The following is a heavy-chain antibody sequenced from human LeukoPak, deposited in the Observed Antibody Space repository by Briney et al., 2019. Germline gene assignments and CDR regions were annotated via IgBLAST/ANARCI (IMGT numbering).Heavy chain of an antibody. Sequence: ASVKVSCKASGYTFTGDHMHWVRQAPGQGLEWMGWINPNSGGTNYAQKFQGRVTLTRDTSISTAYMELSRLRSDDTAMYYCATSYSGSYKFDYWGQGTLVTVSS. D-gene: IGHD1-26*01. V-gene: IGHV1-2*02. CDR2: INPNSGGT. CDR1: GYTFTGDH. J-gene: IGHJ4*02. CDR3: ATSYSGSYKFDY.